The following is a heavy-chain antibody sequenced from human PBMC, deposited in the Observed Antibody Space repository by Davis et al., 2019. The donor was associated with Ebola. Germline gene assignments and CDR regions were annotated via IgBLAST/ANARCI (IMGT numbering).Heavy chain of an antibody. CDR3: ASLRRTITGMDDGFDI. D-gene: IGHD2-8*02. J-gene: IGHJ3*02. V-gene: IGHV5-51*01. CDR1: GNSFTSHW. Sequence: GESLKISCKASGNSFTSHWIGWVRQMPGKGLDWMGIIYTGDSDTRYSPSFRGQVTISADKSMKTAFLQWRSLKASDSGIYYCASLRRTITGMDDGFDIWGQGTMVTVSS. CDR2: IYTGDSDT.